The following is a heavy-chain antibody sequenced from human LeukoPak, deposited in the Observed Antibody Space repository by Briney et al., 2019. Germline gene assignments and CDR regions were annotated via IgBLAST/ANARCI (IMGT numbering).Heavy chain of an antibody. D-gene: IGHD2-15*01. CDR2: VSGSGGST. Sequence: RAGGSLRLSCAASGFTFSSYAMSWVRQAPGKGLEWVSGVSGSGGSTYYADSVKGRFTISRDNSKNALYLQMNSLRAEDTAVYYCARHRTKWDIVVVVAANWGQGTLVTVSS. V-gene: IGHV3-23*01. CDR1: GFTFSSYA. J-gene: IGHJ4*02. CDR3: ARHRTKWDIVVVVAAN.